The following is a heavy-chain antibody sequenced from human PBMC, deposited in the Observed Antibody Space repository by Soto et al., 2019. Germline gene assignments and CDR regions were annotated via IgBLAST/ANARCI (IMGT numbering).Heavy chain of an antibody. CDR3: ARRPPYGGLDY. CDR1: GGTFSSYG. Sequence: SVKVSCKASGGTFSSYGISWVRQAPGQGLEWMGGTIPIFGTANYAQKFQGRVTITADKSTSTTYMELSSLRSEDTAVYYCARRPPYGGLDYWGQGTLVTVSS. V-gene: IGHV1-69*06. D-gene: IGHD4-17*01. CDR2: TIPIFGTA. J-gene: IGHJ4*02.